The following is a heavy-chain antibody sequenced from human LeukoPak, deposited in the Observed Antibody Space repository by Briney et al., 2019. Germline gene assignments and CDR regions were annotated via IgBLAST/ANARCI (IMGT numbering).Heavy chain of an antibody. CDR2: IYYSGST. J-gene: IGHJ4*02. D-gene: IGHD3-10*01. CDR3: ASGAGGYYYGSGPFDY. Sequence: SETLSLTCTVSGGSISSSSYYWGWIRQPPGKGLEWIGSIYYSGSTYYNPSLKSRVTISVDTSKNQFSLKLSSVTAADTAVYYCASGAGGYYYGSGPFDYWGQGTLVTVSS. CDR1: GGSISSSSYY. V-gene: IGHV4-39*01.